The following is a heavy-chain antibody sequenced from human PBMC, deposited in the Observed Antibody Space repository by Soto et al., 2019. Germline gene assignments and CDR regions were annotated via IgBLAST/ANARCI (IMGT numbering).Heavy chain of an antibody. CDR3: ARVTTIFGVVTPPWFDP. V-gene: IGHV4-31*03. D-gene: IGHD3-3*01. CDR1: GGSISSGGYY. CDR2: IYYSGST. J-gene: IGHJ5*02. Sequence: SETLSLTCTVSGGSISSGGYYWSWIRQHPGKGLEWIGYIYYSGSTYYNPSPKSRVTISVDTSKNQFSLKLSSVTAADTAVYYCARVTTIFGVVTPPWFDPWGQGTLVTVSS.